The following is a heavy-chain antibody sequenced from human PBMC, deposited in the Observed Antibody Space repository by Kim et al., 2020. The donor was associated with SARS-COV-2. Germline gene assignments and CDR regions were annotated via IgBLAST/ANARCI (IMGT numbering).Heavy chain of an antibody. V-gene: IGHV4-39*01. CDR3: ARFCSSTSFFHYYYYG. D-gene: IGHD2-2*01. CDR2: IYYSGST. J-gene: IGHJ6*01. Sequence: SETLSLTCTVSGGSISSSSYYWGWIRQPPGKGLEWIGSIYYSGSTYYNPSLKSRVTISVDTSKNQFSLKLSSVTAADTAVYYCARFCSSTSFFHYYYYG. CDR1: GGSISSSSYY.